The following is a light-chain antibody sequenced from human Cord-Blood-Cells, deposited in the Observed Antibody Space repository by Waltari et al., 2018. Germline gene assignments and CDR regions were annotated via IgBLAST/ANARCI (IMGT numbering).Light chain of an antibody. CDR2: DAS. Sequence: DIQMTQSPSTLSASVGDRVTITCRASQSISSWLAWYQQKPGKDPKLLIYDASSLESGVPSRFSGSGSGTEFSLTISSLQPDDCATYYCQQYNSYSWTFGQGTKGEIK. V-gene: IGKV1-5*01. J-gene: IGKJ1*01. CDR1: QSISSW. CDR3: QQYNSYSWT.